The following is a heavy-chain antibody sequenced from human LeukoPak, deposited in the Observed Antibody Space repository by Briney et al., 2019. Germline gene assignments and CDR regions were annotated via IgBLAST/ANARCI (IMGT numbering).Heavy chain of an antibody. CDR2: IKQDGSEK. J-gene: IGHJ5*02. CDR3: ARDLHSSSWYRFRRNWFDP. CDR1: GFTFSSYW. V-gene: IGHV3-7*01. D-gene: IGHD6-13*01. Sequence: GGSLRLSCAASGFTFSSYWMSWVRQAPGKGLEWMANIKQDGSEKYYVDSVKGRFTISRDNAKNSLYLQMNSLRAEDTAVYYCARDLHSSSWYRFRRNWFDPWGQGTLVTVSS.